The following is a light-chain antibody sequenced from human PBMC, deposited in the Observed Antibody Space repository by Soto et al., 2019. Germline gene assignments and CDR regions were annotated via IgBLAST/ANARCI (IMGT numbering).Light chain of an antibody. CDR1: QSISSY. Sequence: DLPMTQSPSSLSASVGDRVTITCRASQSISSYLNWYQQKPGKAPKLLIYAASSLQSGVPSRFSGRGYGTDFTLTISSLQPGDFATYFCEQSYSTPLPFGPGTKVDIK. J-gene: IGKJ3*01. CDR3: EQSYSTPLP. CDR2: AAS. V-gene: IGKV1-39*01.